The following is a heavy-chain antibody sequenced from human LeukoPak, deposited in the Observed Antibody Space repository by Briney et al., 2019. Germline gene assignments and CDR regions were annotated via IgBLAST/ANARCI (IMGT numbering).Heavy chain of an antibody. Sequence: GGSLRLSCAASGFTVSSNYMSWVRQAPGKGLEWVSAISGSGGSTYYADSVKGRFTISRDNSKNTLYLQMNSLRAEDTAVYCCAKYRSSGSSYNYFDYWGQGTLVTVSS. CDR1: GFTVSSNY. D-gene: IGHD1-26*01. CDR3: AKYRSSGSSYNYFDY. CDR2: ISGSGGST. V-gene: IGHV3-23*01. J-gene: IGHJ4*02.